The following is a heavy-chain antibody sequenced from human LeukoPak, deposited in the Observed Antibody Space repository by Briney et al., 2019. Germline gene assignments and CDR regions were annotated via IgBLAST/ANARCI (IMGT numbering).Heavy chain of an antibody. Sequence: SVKVSCKASGGTFSSYAISWVRQAPGQGLEWMGGIIPIFGTANYAQKFQGRVTITADESTSTAYMELSSLRSEDTAVYYCARDSGLAAAGTSTFDYWGQGTLVTVSS. J-gene: IGHJ4*02. CDR2: IIPIFGTA. D-gene: IGHD6-13*01. CDR1: GGTFSSYA. V-gene: IGHV1-69*13. CDR3: ARDSGLAAAGTSTFDY.